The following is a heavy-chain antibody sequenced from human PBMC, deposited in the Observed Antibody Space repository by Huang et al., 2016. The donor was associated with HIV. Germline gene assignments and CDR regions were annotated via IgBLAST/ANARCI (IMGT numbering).Heavy chain of an antibody. J-gene: IGHJ5*02. CDR2: INYSGTF. CDR3: AREVMTSFGGPFDP. V-gene: IGHV4-34*01. CDR1: RGSLSGYY. D-gene: IGHD3-16*01. Sequence: QVQLYQWGAGLLRPSETLSLTCAVYRGSLSGYYWSWIRQSPEQGLEWIGEINYSGTFNYNPSLKSRATISVDTSKKQLSLKLKAVTAADTAVYYCAREVMTSFGGPFDPWGQGTLVAVSS.